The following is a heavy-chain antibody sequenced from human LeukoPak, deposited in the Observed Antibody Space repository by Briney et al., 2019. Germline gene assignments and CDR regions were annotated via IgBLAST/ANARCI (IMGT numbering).Heavy chain of an antibody. CDR3: ASSGGWDTAMVHFDY. CDR2: IIPILGIA. D-gene: IGHD5-18*01. CDR1: GYTFTGYW. V-gene: IGHV1-69*02. Sequence: SVKVSCKASGYTFTGYWMHWVRQAPGQGLEWMGRIIPILGIANYAQKFQGRVTITADKSTSTAYMELSSLRSEDTAVYYCASSGGWDTAMVHFDYWGQGTLVTVSS. J-gene: IGHJ4*02.